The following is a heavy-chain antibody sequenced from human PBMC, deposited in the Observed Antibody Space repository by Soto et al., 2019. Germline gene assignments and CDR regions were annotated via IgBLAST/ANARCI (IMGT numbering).Heavy chain of an antibody. CDR1: GFTFSSYG. CDR3: ARVSEQQLRRYYYYYGMDV. J-gene: IGHJ6*02. CDR2: IWYDGSNK. D-gene: IGHD6-13*01. V-gene: IGHV3-33*01. Sequence: GGSLRLSCAASGFTFSSYGMHWVRQAPGKGLEWVAVIWYDGSNKYYADSVKGRFTISRDNSKNTLYLQMNSLRAEDTAVYYCARVSEQQLRRYYYYYGMDVWGQGTTVTVSS.